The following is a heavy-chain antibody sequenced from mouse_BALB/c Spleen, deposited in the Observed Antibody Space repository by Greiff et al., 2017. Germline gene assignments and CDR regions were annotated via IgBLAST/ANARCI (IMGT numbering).Heavy chain of an antibody. CDR2: ISSGGGST. D-gene: IGHD2-1*01. J-gene: IGHJ4*01. CDR3: ARRDYGNHYAMDY. Sequence: EVQLQESGGGLVKPGGSLKLSCAASGFAFSSYDMSWVRQTPEKRLEWVAYISSGGGSTYYPDTVKGRFTISRDNAKNTLYLQMSSLKSEDTAMYYCARRDYGNHYAMDYWGQGTSVTVSS. CDR1: GFAFSSYD. V-gene: IGHV5-12-1*01.